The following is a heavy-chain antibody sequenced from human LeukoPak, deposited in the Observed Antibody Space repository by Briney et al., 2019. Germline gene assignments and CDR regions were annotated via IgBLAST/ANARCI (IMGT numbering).Heavy chain of an antibody. D-gene: IGHD2-21*02. CDR2: INDSGTT. J-gene: IGHJ6*02. V-gene: IGHV4-34*01. CDR1: GESFSGYY. Sequence: SETLSLTCAVYGESFSGYYWSWIRQPPGKGLEWIGEINDSGTTNYNPSLKSRVTISIDSSKNQFSLKLSSVTAADTAVYYCARGASCGGDCYWEDYYYYGTDVWGQGTTVTVSS. CDR3: ARGASCGGDCYWEDYYYYGTDV.